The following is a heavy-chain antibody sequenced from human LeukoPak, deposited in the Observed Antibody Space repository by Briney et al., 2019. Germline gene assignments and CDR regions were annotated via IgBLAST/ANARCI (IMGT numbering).Heavy chain of an antibody. CDR3: ARQSMAARLFAFDI. CDR1: GYSFTTYW. Sequence: GESLKISCKGSGYSFTTYWIGWVRQMPGKGLEWMGIIYPGDSDTRYSPSFQGQVTISADKSISTAYLQWSSLKASDTAMYHCARQSMAARLFAFDIWGQGTMVTVSS. J-gene: IGHJ3*02. CDR2: IYPGDSDT. V-gene: IGHV5-51*01. D-gene: IGHD6-6*01.